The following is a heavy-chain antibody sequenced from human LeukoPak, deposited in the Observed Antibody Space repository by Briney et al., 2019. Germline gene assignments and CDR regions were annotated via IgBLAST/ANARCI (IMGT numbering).Heavy chain of an antibody. CDR3: ARRRITIFGVVIISWFDP. V-gene: IGHV4-34*01. CDR1: GGSFSGYY. J-gene: IGHJ5*02. D-gene: IGHD3-3*01. CDR2: INHSGST. Sequence: SETLSLTCAVYGGSFSGYYWSWIRQPPEKGLEWIGEINHSGSTNYNPSLKSRVTISVDTSKNQFSLKLSSVTAADTAVYYCARRRITIFGVVIISWFDPWGQGTLVTVSS.